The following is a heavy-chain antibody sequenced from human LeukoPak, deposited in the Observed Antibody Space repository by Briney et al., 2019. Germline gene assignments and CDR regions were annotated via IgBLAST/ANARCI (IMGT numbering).Heavy chain of an antibody. J-gene: IGHJ3*02. D-gene: IGHD3-22*01. Sequence: SETLSLTCTVSGGSISSYYWSWIRQPPGKGLEWIGYTYYSGSTNYNPSLKSRVTISVDTSKNQFSLKLSSVTAADTAVYYCARGISSGYYPDAFDIWGQGTMVTVSS. V-gene: IGHV4-59*08. CDR1: GGSISSYY. CDR2: TYYSGST. CDR3: ARGISSGYYPDAFDI.